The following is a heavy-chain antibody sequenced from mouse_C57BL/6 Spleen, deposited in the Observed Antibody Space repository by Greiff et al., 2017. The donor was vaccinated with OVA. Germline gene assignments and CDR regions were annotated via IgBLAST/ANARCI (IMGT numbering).Heavy chain of an antibody. CDR1: GFTFSSYA. Sequence: DVHLVESGEGLVKPGGSLKLSCAASGFTFSSYAMSWVRQTPEKRLEWVAYISSGGDYIYYADTVKGRFTISRDNARNTLYLQMSSLKSEDTAMYYCTREDYGSSLAWFAYWGQGTLVTVSA. J-gene: IGHJ3*01. CDR2: ISSGGDYI. V-gene: IGHV5-9-1*02. CDR3: TREDYGSSLAWFAY. D-gene: IGHD1-1*01.